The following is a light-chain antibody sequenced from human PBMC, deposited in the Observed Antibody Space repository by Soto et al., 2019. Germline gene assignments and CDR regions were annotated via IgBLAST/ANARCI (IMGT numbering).Light chain of an antibody. CDR2: GNT. V-gene: IGLV1-40*01. CDR1: SSNIGAGSD. CDR3: SSYTSSSTYV. Sequence: QSVLTQPPSISGAPGQRVTISCTGSSSNIGAGSDVHWYHQLPGTAPKLLIYGNTNRPSGVSNRFSGSKSGNTASLTISGLQAEDEADYYCSSYTSSSTYVFGTGTKVTVL. J-gene: IGLJ1*01.